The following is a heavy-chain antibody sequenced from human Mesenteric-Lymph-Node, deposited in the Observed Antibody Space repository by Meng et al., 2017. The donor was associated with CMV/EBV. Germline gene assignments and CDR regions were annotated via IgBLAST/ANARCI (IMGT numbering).Heavy chain of an antibody. J-gene: IGHJ4*02. CDR1: AFTFSSFG. CDR2: IRYDGSDK. Sequence: GSLRLSCGASAFTFSSFGMHWVRQAPGKGLEWVAFIRYDGSDKYYADSVKGRFTISRDNSKNTLYLQMNSLRAEDTAVYYCAKDVSNGWRVPDFWGQGTLVTVSS. CDR3: AKDVSNGWRVPDF. D-gene: IGHD6-19*01. V-gene: IGHV3-30*02.